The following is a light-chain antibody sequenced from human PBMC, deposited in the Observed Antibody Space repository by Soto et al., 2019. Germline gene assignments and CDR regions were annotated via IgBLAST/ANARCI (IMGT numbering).Light chain of an antibody. CDR3: QQNNNWPRT. J-gene: IGKJ1*01. CDR1: QSVSSN. CDR2: GAS. Sequence: EIVMTQSPATLSVSPGERATLSCRASQSVSSNLAWYQQKPGQAPRLLIYGASTRATGIPARFSGSGSGTEFTLTINSLQSEDFAVYYCQQNNNWPRTFGQGTKVKIK. V-gene: IGKV3-15*01.